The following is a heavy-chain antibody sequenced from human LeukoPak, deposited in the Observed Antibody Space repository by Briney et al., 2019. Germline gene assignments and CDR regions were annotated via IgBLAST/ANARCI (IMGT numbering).Heavy chain of an antibody. CDR1: GFTFSSYS. D-gene: IGHD6-13*01. V-gene: IGHV3-21*01. CDR3: ARDSVSSSSWYFEADAFDI. Sequence: KPGGSLRLSCAASGFTFSSYSMNWVRQAPGKGLEWVSSISSSSSYIYYADSVKGRFTISRDNAKNSLYLQMNSLRAEDTAVYYCARDSVSSSSWYFEADAFDIWGQGTMVTVSS. J-gene: IGHJ3*02. CDR2: ISSSSSYI.